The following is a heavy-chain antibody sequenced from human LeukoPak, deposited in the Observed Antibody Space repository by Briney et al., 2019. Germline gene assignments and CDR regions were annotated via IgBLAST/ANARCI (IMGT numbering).Heavy chain of an antibody. CDR1: GGTFSSYA. CDR2: INPSGGST. CDR3: ARGPSITMVRGWQWYYYMDV. J-gene: IGHJ6*03. V-gene: IGHV1-46*01. D-gene: IGHD3-10*01. Sequence: ASVKVSCKASGGTFSSYAISWVRQAPGQGLEWMGLINPSGGSTNYAQKFQGRVIMTRDTSTSTVYMELSSLRSEDTAVYYCARGPSITMVRGWQWYYYMDVWGKGTTVTISS.